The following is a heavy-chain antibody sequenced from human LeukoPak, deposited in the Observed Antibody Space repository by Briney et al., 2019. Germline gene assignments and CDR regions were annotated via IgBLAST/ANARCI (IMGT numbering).Heavy chain of an antibody. CDR2: IYYRGTT. CDR3: ARGRYGDYERYFDY. CDR1: GGSVSTTSYY. Sequence: SETLSLTCTVSGGSVSTTSYYWGWIRQPPGKGLEWIANIYYRGTTYYNPSLKSRVTISVDTSKNQFSLKLSSVTAADTAVYSCARGRYGDYERYFDYWGQGTLVTVSS. J-gene: IGHJ4*02. V-gene: IGHV4-39*07. D-gene: IGHD4-17*01.